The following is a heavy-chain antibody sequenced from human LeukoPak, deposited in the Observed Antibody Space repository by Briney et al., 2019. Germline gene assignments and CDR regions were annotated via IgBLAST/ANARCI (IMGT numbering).Heavy chain of an antibody. CDR3: ARLSGYDGGHYYYYYGMDV. V-gene: IGHV1-69*04. J-gene: IGHJ6*02. Sequence: GSSVKVSCKASGGAFSSYAISWVRQAPGQGLEWMGRIIPILGIANYAQKFQGRVTITADKSTSTAYMELSSLRSEDTVVYYCARLSGYDGGHYYYYYGMDVWGQGTTVTVSS. CDR1: GGAFSSYA. CDR2: IIPILGIA. D-gene: IGHD5-12*01.